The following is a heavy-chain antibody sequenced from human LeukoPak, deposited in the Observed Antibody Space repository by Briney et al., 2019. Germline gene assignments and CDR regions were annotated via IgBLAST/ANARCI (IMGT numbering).Heavy chain of an antibody. CDR1: GFTFSSYA. D-gene: IGHD3-10*01. CDR2: ISYDGSNK. CDR3: AKDKSPLYYGSGPPRSLFDY. J-gene: IGHJ4*02. V-gene: IGHV3-30*18. Sequence: GGSLRLSCAASGFTFSSYAMSWVRQAPGKGLEWVAVISYDGSNKYYADSVKGRFTISRDNSKNTLYLQMNSLRAEDTAVYYCAKDKSPLYYGSGPPRSLFDYWGQGTLVTVSS.